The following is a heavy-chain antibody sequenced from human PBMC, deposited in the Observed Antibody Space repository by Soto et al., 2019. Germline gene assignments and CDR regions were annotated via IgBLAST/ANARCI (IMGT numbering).Heavy chain of an antibody. CDR1: GGSISSSSYY. CDR2: IYYSGST. CDR3: AHSPLEDAFDI. Sequence: QLQLQESGPGLVKPSETLSLTCTVFGGSISSSSYYWGWIRQPPGKGLEWIGSIYYSGSTYYNPSLKSRVTISVDTSKNQFSLKLSSVTAADTAVYYCAHSPLEDAFDIWGQGTMVTVSS. D-gene: IGHD3-3*01. J-gene: IGHJ3*02. V-gene: IGHV4-39*01.